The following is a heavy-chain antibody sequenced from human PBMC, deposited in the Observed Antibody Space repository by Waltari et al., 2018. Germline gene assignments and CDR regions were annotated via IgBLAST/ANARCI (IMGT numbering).Heavy chain of an antibody. CDR1: GFTFSNNW. CDR3: TRGGDDSSWYWRN. CDR2: INQDGSEK. J-gene: IGHJ4*02. D-gene: IGHD6-13*01. V-gene: IGHV3-7*01. Sequence: EVQLVESGGGLVQPGGSLRLSCAASGFTFSNNWMTWVRQAPGKGLEWVANINQDGSEKYFVESVKGRFTIARDNAKNSLYLQLNSLRADDTAVYYCTRGGDDSSWYWRNWGQGTLVTVSS.